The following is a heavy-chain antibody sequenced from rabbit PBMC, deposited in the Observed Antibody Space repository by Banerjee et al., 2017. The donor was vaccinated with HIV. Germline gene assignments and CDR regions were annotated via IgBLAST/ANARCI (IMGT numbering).Heavy chain of an antibody. CDR2: IDPVFGST. CDR3: ASASSSGYYGYYFNL. V-gene: IGHV1S43*01. J-gene: IGHJ4*01. D-gene: IGHD1-1*01. CDR1: GFDFSSYY. Sequence: QQQLEESGGGLVKPGGTLTLTCKASGFDFSSYYMSWVRQAPGKGLEWIGYIDPVFGSTYYASWVNGRFTISSDNAQNTVDLQMNSLTAADTATYFCASASSSGYYGYYFNLWGQGTLVTVS.